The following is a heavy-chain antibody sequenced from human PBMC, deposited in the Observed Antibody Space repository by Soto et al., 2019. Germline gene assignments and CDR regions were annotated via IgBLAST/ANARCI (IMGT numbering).Heavy chain of an antibody. J-gene: IGHJ4*02. D-gene: IGHD6-13*01. CDR2: IYSGGST. Sequence: EVQLVETGGGLIQPGGSLRLSCAASGFTVSSNYMSWVRQAPGKGLEWVSVIYSGGSTYYADSVKGRFTISRDNSKNRLYLQMTSLRAEDTAVYYCARFGIAHGYEYWGQGTLVTVSS. V-gene: IGHV3-53*02. CDR3: ARFGIAHGYEY. CDR1: GFTVSSNY.